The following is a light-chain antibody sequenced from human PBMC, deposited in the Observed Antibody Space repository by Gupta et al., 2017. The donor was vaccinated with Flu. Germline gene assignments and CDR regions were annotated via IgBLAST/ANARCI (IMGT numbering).Light chain of an antibody. CDR3: SSYAGSNNNV. J-gene: IGLJ1*01. V-gene: IGLV2-8*01. CDR2: EVS. Sequence: QSALTQPPSASGSPGQSVTISCTGTSSDVGGHDYVSWYQQHPGKAPKLMIFEVSKRPSGVPNRFSGSESGHTASLTVSGLQPDDEAHYYCSSYAGSNNNVFGTGTNLTVL. CDR1: SSDVGGHDY.